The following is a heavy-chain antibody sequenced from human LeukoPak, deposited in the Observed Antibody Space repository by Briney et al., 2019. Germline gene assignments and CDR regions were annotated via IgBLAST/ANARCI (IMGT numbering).Heavy chain of an antibody. Sequence: GESLKISCKGSGDSFTSYWIGWVRQMPGKGLEWMGIIYPGDSDTRYSPSFQGQVTISADKSISTAYLQWSSLKASDTAMYYCARTVTTLGDYYYYVDVWGKGTTVTVSS. CDR2: IYPGDSDT. D-gene: IGHD4-11*01. CDR3: ARTVTTLGDYYYYVDV. CDR1: GDSFTSYW. V-gene: IGHV5-51*01. J-gene: IGHJ6*03.